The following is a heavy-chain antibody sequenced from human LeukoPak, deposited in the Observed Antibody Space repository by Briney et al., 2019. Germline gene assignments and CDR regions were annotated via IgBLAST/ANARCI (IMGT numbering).Heavy chain of an antibody. V-gene: IGHV3-53*01. CDR3: AESSGYYSSFDY. CDR2: IYGGGVTT. CDR1: GFTVSSNY. J-gene: IGHJ4*02. Sequence: PGGSLRLSCAASGFTVSSNYMSWVRQAPRKGLEWVSIIYGGGVTTYYADSVKGRFTISRDNSKNTLYLQMNSLRAEDTAVYYCAESSGYYSSFDYWGQGTLVTVSS. D-gene: IGHD3-22*01.